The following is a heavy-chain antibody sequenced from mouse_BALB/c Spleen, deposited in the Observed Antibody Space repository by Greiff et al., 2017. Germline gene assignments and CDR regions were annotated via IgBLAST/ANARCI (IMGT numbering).Heavy chain of an antibody. CDR1: GFNIKDTY. D-gene: IGHD3-1*01. V-gene: IGHV14-3*02. J-gene: IGHJ1*01. CDR3: ASPRGYGYFDV. Sequence: VQLKQSGAELVKPGASVKLSCTASGFNIKDTYMHWVKQRPEQGLEWIGRIDPANGNTKYDPKFQGKATITADTSSNTAYLQLSSLTSEDTAVYYCASPRGYGYFDVWGAGTTVTVSS. CDR2: IDPANGNT.